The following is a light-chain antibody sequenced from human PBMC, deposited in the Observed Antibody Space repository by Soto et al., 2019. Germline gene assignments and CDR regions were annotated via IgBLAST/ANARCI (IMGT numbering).Light chain of an antibody. CDR3: SSFAGSPVV. CDR1: SSDVGSYNL. Sequence: QSALTQPASVSGSPGQSITISCTGTSSDVGSYNLVSWYQQHPAKAPKLMIYEGSKRPSAVSNRFSGSESGNTASLTISGLQAEDEADYYCSSFAGSPVVFGGGTKLTVL. V-gene: IGLV2-23*01. CDR2: EGS. J-gene: IGLJ2*01.